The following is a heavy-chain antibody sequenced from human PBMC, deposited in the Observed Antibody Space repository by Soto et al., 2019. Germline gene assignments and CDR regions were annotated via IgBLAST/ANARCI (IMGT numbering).Heavy chain of an antibody. Sequence: XGSLRLSCSASGFTVSSNYMSWVRQAPGKGLEWVSVIYSGGSTYYADSVKGRFTISRDNSKNTLYLQMNSLRAEDTAVYYCARGGAARQVYYYGMDVWGQGTTVTVSS. D-gene: IGHD6-6*01. CDR1: GFTVSSNY. V-gene: IGHV3-53*01. CDR2: IYSGGST. CDR3: ARGGAARQVYYYGMDV. J-gene: IGHJ6*02.